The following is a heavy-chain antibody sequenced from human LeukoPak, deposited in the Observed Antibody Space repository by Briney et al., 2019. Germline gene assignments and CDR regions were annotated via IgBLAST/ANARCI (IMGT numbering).Heavy chain of an antibody. CDR1: GFTFSYYA. CDR3: VKGDYSGYTFPAFDY. Sequence: GGSLRLSCSASGFTFSYYAMHWVRQAPGKGLEYVSGITSSGASTYYTDLVKGRFTISRDNSKNPLYLQMSSLRAEDTAVYYCVKGDYSGYTFPAFDYWGQGTLVTVSS. D-gene: IGHD5-12*01. CDR2: ITSSGAST. V-gene: IGHV3-64D*06. J-gene: IGHJ4*02.